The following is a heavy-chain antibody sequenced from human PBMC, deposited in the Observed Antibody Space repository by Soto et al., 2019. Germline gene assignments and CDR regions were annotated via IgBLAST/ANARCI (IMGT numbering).Heavy chain of an antibody. J-gene: IGHJ4*02. V-gene: IGHV4-59*01. CDR1: GGSISTYY. CDR3: ARGGTVLNGFDY. D-gene: IGHD4-17*01. CDR2: IYYSGST. Sequence: QVQLQESGPGQVKPSETLSLTCTVSGGSISTYYWSWIRQPPGMGLEWIGYIYYSGSTNYNPSLKSRVTISVDTSKNQFSLNLTSVTSADTAVYYCARGGTVLNGFDYWGQGTLVTVSS.